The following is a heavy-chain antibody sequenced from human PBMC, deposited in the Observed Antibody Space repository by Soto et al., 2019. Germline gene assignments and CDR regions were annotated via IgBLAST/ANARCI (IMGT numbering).Heavy chain of an antibody. J-gene: IGHJ4*01. D-gene: IGHD3-9*01. CDR3: ARGYDILTGSYLFDY. Sequence: QVQLVQSGVEVKKPGASVKVSCKASGYTFSSYAISWVRQAPGQGLEWMAWITPYNGNTNFAQKFQGRVTMTTDSSTXTAYMELRSLRSDDTAVYYCARGYDILTGSYLFDYWGQGTLVTVSS. V-gene: IGHV1-18*01. CDR1: GYTFSSYA. CDR2: ITPYNGNT.